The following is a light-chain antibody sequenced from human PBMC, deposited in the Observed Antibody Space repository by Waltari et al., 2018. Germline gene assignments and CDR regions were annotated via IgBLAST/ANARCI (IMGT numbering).Light chain of an antibody. Sequence: DIVMTQSPDSLAVSLGERATINCKSSQGVLDSSNNKNYLAWYQQKPGQPPKLLIYWASTRESGVPDRFSGSGSGTDFTLTISSLQAEDVAVYYCQQYYNIPWTFGQGTKVEIK. V-gene: IGKV4-1*01. J-gene: IGKJ1*01. CDR1: QGVLDSSNNKNY. CDR3: QQYYNIPWT. CDR2: WAS.